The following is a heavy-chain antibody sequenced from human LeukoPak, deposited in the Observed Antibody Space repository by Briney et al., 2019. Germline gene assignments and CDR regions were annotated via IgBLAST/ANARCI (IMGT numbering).Heavy chain of an antibody. CDR1: DFTFSSYG. J-gene: IGHJ3*02. V-gene: IGHV3-30*02. Sequence: PGGSLRLSCAASDFTFSSYGMHWVRQAPGKGLEWLAFIRYDGSNKYYADSVMGRSTISRDNSKNTLYLQMSSLRAEDTAVYYCAKERQIYGSGSHPRINVFDIWGQGTMVTVSS. CDR2: IRYDGSNK. D-gene: IGHD3-10*01. CDR3: AKERQIYGSGSHPRINVFDI.